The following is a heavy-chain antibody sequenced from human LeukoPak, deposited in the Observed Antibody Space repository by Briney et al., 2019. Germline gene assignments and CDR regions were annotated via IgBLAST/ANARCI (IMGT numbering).Heavy chain of an antibody. CDR1: GGTFSSYA. CDR2: ISAYNGNT. V-gene: IGHV1-18*01. Sequence: GASVKVSCKASGGTFSSYAISWVRQAPGQGLEWMGWISAYNGNTNYAQKLQGRVTMTTDTSTSTAYMELRSLRSDDTAVYYCARDWSAGYSSGWSLSPFDLWGQGTLVTVSS. CDR3: ARDWSAGYSSGWSLSPFDL. J-gene: IGHJ5*02. D-gene: IGHD6-19*01.